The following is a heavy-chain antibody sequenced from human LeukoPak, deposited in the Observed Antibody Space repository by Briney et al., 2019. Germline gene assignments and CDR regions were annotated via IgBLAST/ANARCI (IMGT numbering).Heavy chain of an antibody. J-gene: IGHJ4*02. CDR2: INSDGSST. D-gene: IGHD3-10*01. CDR1: GFTFSSYW. CDR3: ARALTYYYGSGSFRALYYFDY. Sequence: AGGSLRLSCAASGFTFSSYWMHWVRQAPGKGLVWVSRINSDGSSTRYADSVKGRFTISRDNAKNTLYLQMNSLRAEDTAVYYCARALTYYYGSGSFRALYYFDYWGQGTLVTVSS. V-gene: IGHV3-74*01.